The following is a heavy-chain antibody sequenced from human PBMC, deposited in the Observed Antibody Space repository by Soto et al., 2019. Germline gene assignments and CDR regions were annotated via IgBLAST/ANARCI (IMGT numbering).Heavy chain of an antibody. V-gene: IGHV3-64*01. CDR2: ISSNGGST. J-gene: IGHJ4*02. D-gene: IGHD4-17*01. CDR1: GFTFSSYA. Sequence: EVQLVESGGGLVQPGGSLRLSCAASGFTFSSYAMHWVRQAPGKGLEYVSVISSNGGSTDYANSVKGRFTISRDNSKNMLYLQMGSLRAEDMAVYYCARRYGYYFDYWGQGTLVTVSS. CDR3: ARRYGYYFDY.